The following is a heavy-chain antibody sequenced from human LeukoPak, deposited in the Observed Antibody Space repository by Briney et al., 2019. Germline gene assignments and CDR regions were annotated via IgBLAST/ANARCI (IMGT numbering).Heavy chain of an antibody. J-gene: IGHJ5*02. CDR2: IYSGGST. CDR3: ARDHVDGGNSDGGWFDP. V-gene: IGHV3-53*04. D-gene: IGHD4-23*01. CDR1: GFTVSSNY. Sequence: GGSLRLSCAASGFTVSSNYMSWVRQAPGKGLEWVSVIYSGGSTYYADSVKGRFTISRHNSKNTLYLQMNGLRAEDTAVYYCARDHVDGGNSDGGWFDPWGQGTLVTVSS.